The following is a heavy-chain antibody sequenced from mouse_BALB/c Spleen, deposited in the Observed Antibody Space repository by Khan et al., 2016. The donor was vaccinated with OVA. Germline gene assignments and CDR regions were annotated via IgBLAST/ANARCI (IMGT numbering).Heavy chain of an antibody. CDR2: INTYTGEP. V-gene: IGHV9-3-1*01. D-gene: IGHD2-10*01. CDR3: ARPPYFSYVKVY. Sequence: QIQLVQSGPELKKPGETVKISCKASGYTFTNFGINWVRQAPGKGLKWMGWINTYTGEPTYAEDFKGRFAFSLEASASTAYLQIINLKNEDTATYFCARPPYFSYVKVYWGPGTSVTVSS. J-gene: IGHJ4*01. CDR1: GYTFTNFG.